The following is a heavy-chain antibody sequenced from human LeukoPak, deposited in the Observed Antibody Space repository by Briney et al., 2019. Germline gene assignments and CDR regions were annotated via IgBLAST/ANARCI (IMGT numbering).Heavy chain of an antibody. CDR3: AKVYDYGDFYFDY. Sequence: GSLRLSCAASGFTFSDYYMSWIRQAPGKGLEWVSYISSSGSTIYYADSVKGRFTISRDNAKNSLYLQMNSLRAEDTAVYYCAKVYDYGDFYFDYWGQGTLVTVSS. J-gene: IGHJ4*02. D-gene: IGHD4-17*01. CDR1: GFTFSDYY. V-gene: IGHV3-11*01. CDR2: ISSSGSTI.